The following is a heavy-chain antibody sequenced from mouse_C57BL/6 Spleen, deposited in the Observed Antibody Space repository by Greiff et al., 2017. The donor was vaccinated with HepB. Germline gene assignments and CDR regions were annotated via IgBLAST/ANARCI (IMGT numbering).Heavy chain of an antibody. Sequence: DVKLVESGGGLVKPGGSLKLSCAASGFTFSSYAMSWVRQTPEKRLEWVATISDGGSYTYYPDNVKGRFTISRDNAKNNLYLQMSHLKSEDTAMYYCASVIYYDYEGFAYWGQGTLVTVSA. CDR1: GFTFSSYA. CDR2: ISDGGSYT. D-gene: IGHD2-4*01. V-gene: IGHV5-4*03. CDR3: ASVIYYDYEGFAY. J-gene: IGHJ3*01.